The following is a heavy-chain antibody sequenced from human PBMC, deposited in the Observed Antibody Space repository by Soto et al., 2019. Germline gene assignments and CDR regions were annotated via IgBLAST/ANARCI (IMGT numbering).Heavy chain of an antibody. Sequence: QVQLVQSGAEVKKPGASVKVSCKASGYAFTSYEMHWVRQAPGQGLEWMGMINPSVGSTTYAQRFQGRVTMTRDTSTSAVYMELSSLRSDDTAVYFCAREGTGRPEVIIGGYFDFWGHGTLVTVAS. CDR3: AREGTGRPEVIIGGYFDF. CDR2: INPSVGST. J-gene: IGHJ4*01. V-gene: IGHV1-46*01. CDR1: GYAFTSYE. D-gene: IGHD3-10*01.